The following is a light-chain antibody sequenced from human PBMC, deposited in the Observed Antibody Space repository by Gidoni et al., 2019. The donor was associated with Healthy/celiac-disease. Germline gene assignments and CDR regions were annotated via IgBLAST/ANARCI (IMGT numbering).Light chain of an antibody. Sequence: QSALTQPASGAGSPGQSITISCTGTSSNVGGYNNVSWYQQHPGKAPKLMIYDVSNRPSGVSNRFSGSKSGNTASLTISGLQAEDEADYYCSSYTSSSTRVFGGGTKLTVL. J-gene: IGLJ3*02. CDR3: SSYTSSSTRV. CDR2: DVS. CDR1: SSNVGGYNN. V-gene: IGLV2-14*03.